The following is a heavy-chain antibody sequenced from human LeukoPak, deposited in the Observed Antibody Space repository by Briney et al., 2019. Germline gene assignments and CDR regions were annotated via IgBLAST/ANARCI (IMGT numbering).Heavy chain of an antibody. D-gene: IGHD3-10*01. V-gene: IGHV3-30-3*01. J-gene: IGHJ3*02. CDR3: ARGPPYLITMVRGVITLGAFDI. CDR2: ISYDGSNK. CDR1: GFTFSSYA. Sequence: GGSLRLSCAASGFTFSSYAMHWVRQAPGKGLEWVAVISYDGSNKYYADSVKGRFTISRDNSKNTLYLQMNSLRAEDTAVYYCARGPPYLITMVRGVITLGAFDIWGQGTVVTVSA.